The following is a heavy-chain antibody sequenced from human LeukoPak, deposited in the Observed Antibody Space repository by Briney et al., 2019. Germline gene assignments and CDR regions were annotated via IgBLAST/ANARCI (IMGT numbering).Heavy chain of an antibody. D-gene: IGHD2-2*03. J-gene: IGHJ5*02. Sequence: SETLSLTCAVYGGSFSGYYWSWIRQPPGKGLEWIGEINHSGSTNYNPSLKSRVTISVDTSKNQFSLKLSSVTAADTAVYYCARGRSGYCSSTGCYNWYDPWGQGTLVTVSS. CDR1: GGSFSGYY. CDR2: INHSGST. CDR3: ARGRSGYCSSTGCYNWYDP. V-gene: IGHV4-34*01.